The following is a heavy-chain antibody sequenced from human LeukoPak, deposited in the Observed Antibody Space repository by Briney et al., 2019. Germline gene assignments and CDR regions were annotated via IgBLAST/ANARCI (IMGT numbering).Heavy chain of an antibody. D-gene: IGHD3-10*01. Sequence: PSETLSLTCTVSGYSISSGYYWGWIRQPPGKGLEWIGSIYHSGSTYYNPSLKSRVTISVDTSKNQFSLKLSSVTAADTAVYYCARWGSGSYQRGWFDPWGQGTLVTVSS. V-gene: IGHV4-38-2*02. CDR2: IYHSGST. J-gene: IGHJ5*02. CDR1: GYSISSGYY. CDR3: ARWGSGSYQRGWFDP.